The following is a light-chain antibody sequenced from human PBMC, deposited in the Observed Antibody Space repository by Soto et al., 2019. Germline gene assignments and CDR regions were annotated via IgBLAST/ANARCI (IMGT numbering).Light chain of an antibody. CDR3: SSYTSSSTRV. CDR2: DVS. Sequence: QSALTQPASVSGSPGQSITISCTGTSSDVGGYNYVSWYQQHPGKAPKLMIYDVSNRPSGVSYRFSGSKSGNTASLTISGLQAEDAADDYCSSYTSSSTRVFGTGTKLTVL. CDR1: SSDVGGYNY. V-gene: IGLV2-14*01. J-gene: IGLJ1*01.